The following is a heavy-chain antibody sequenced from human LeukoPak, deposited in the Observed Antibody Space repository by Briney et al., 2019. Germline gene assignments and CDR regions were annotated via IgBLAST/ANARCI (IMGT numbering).Heavy chain of an antibody. D-gene: IGHD2-15*01. CDR1: GYTFTSYG. V-gene: IGHV1-18*01. J-gene: IGHJ5*02. CDR3: ARPKGYCSGGSCYSCNWFDP. Sequence: ASVKVSCKASGYTFTSYGISWVRQAPGQGLEWMGWISAYNGNTNYAQKLQGRVTMTTDTSTSTAYMELRSLRSDDTAVYYCARPKGYCSGGSCYSCNWFDPWGQGTLVTVSS. CDR2: ISAYNGNT.